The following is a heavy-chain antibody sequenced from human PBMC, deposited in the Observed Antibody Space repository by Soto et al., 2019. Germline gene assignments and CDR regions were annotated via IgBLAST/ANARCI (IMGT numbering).Heavy chain of an antibody. Sequence: PGGSLRLSCAASGLTFTNAWMNWGRQAPEKGLEWVGRIKSKADGETTHYAAPVKGRFTISRDDSKNTLYLQMNSLKTEDTAVYYCATDFGVTIVGGGMDVWGPGTTVTVSS. CDR2: IKSKADGETT. CDR3: ATDFGVTIVGGGMDV. J-gene: IGHJ6*02. D-gene: IGHD4-17*01. V-gene: IGHV3-15*07. CDR1: GLTFTNAW.